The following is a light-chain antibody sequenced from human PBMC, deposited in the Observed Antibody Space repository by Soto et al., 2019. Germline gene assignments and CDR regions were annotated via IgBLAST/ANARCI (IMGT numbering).Light chain of an antibody. V-gene: IGKV1-8*01. J-gene: IGKJ1*01. CDR2: SAS. CDR3: HQYYSFPPWT. CDR1: QSISGY. Sequence: AIQMTQSPASLSASTGDRVTITCRASQSISGYLAWYQQKPGKAPKLLIYSASTLHSGVPSRFSGSGLGTDFTLAISGLQSEDFATYYCHQYYSFPPWTFGPGTKVDIK.